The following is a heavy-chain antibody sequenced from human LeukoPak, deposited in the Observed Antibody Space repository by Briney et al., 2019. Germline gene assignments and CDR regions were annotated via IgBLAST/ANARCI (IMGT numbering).Heavy chain of an antibody. J-gene: IGHJ3*02. CDR3: AKAGRSGWYPGWPFDI. CDR2: IRDSGAST. CDR1: GFTFLTYA. Sequence: PGGPLRLSCAASGFTFLTYAMSWVRQAPGKGLQWVSVIRDSGASTYYADSVKGRFTISRDNSKNTLYLQMNSLRAEDTAVYYCAKAGRSGWYPGWPFDIWGQGTMVTVSS. D-gene: IGHD6-19*01. V-gene: IGHV3-23*01.